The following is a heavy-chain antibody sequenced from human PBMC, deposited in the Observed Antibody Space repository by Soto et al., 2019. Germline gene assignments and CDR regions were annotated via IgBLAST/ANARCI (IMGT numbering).Heavy chain of an antibody. J-gene: IGHJ3*02. CDR2: INAANGNS. V-gene: IGHV1-3*01. CDR3: ARDFNWAFDI. D-gene: IGHD1-20*01. Sequence: QVPLVQSGAEVKKPGASVKVSCKASGYTFTSYAMHSVRQAPGQRLEWMGWINAANGNSKYSQSFQGRVTITRDTSASTAYMELSSLRSEDTAVYYCARDFNWAFDIWGQGTMVTVSS. CDR1: GYTFTSYA.